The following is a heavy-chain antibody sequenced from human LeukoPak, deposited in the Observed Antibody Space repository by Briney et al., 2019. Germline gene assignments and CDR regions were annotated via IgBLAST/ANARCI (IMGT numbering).Heavy chain of an antibody. CDR1: GYSFTSYW. CDR2: IYPGDSDT. J-gene: IGHJ4*02. CDR3: ARPHSNYVYYFHY. D-gene: IGHD4-11*01. Sequence: GESLKISCTASGYSFTSYWIAWVRQMPGKGLEWMGIIYPGDSDTRYSPSFQGQVTISADKSITTAYLQWSSLKASDTAMYYCARPHSNYVYYFHYWGQGTLVPVSS. V-gene: IGHV5-51*01.